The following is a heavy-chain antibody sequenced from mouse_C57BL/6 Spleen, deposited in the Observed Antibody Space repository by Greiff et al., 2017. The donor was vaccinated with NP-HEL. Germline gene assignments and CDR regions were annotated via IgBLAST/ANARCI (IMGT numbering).Heavy chain of an antibody. D-gene: IGHD2-5*01. CDR2: IYPGDGDT. Sequence: VQLQQSGPELVKPGASVKISCKASGYAFSSSWMNWVKQRPGKGLEWIGRIYPGDGDTNYNGKFKGQATLTADKSSSTAYMQLSSLTSEDSAVYCCSPTIVKGGYYAMDYWGQGTSVTVSS. V-gene: IGHV1-82*01. CDR1: GYAFSSSW. CDR3: SPTIVKGGYYAMDY. J-gene: IGHJ4*01.